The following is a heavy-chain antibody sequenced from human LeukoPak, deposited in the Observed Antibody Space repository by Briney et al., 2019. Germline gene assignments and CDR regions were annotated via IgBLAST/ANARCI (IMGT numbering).Heavy chain of an antibody. J-gene: IGHJ3*02. D-gene: IGHD3-3*01. CDR1: GYPFIGYY. V-gene: IGHV1-18*04. CDR2: ISAYNGNT. Sequence: GASVKVSCKASGYPFIGYYMHWVRQAPGQGLGWMGWISAYNGNTNYAQKFQGRVTMTTDTPTSTAYMELRSLRSDDTAVYYCARGTYYDYWSGYYTSFHAFDIWGQGTMVTVSS. CDR3: ARGTYYDYWSGYYTSFHAFDI.